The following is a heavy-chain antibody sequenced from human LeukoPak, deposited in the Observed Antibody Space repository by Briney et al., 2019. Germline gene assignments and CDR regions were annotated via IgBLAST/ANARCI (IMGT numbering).Heavy chain of an antibody. CDR3: ARREEAAGSSGGFNCFDP. V-gene: IGHV4-39*01. CDR2: IYYSGST. J-gene: IGHJ5*02. D-gene: IGHD6-19*01. Sequence: SETLSLTCTVPGGSISSSSYYWGWIRQPPGKGLEWIGSIYYSGSTYYNPSLKSRVTISVDTSKNQFSLKLSSVTGADTAVYYCARREEAAGSSGGFNCFDPWGQGTLVTVFS. CDR1: GGSISSSSYY.